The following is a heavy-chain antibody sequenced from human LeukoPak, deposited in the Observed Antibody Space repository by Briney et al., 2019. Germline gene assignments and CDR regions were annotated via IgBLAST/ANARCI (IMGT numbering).Heavy chain of an antibody. Sequence: PGGSLRLSCAPSIGFTLRNYAIHWVRQAPGKGLEWAAVISIDGSRQHYADFLVGRFTISRDNSKNTVPLQMSSLRTEDTAVYFCAREQGGSGWWGFDYWGQGTLVTVSS. CDR3: AREQGGSGWWGFDY. J-gene: IGHJ4*02. CDR2: ISIDGSRQ. V-gene: IGHV3-30*15. D-gene: IGHD6-19*01. CDR1: GFTLRNYA.